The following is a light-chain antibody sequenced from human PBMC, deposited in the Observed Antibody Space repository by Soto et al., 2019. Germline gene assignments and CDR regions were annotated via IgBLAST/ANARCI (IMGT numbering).Light chain of an antibody. CDR2: WAS. J-gene: IGKJ1*01. CDR3: QQYYDTPRT. Sequence: DIVMTQSPDSLAVSLGEMATINCKSSQSVLYSSNSKNYLAWYQQRPGQPPKLLIYWASTRDSGVSDRFSGSGSETDFTLTISRLQAEDVAVYYCQQYYDTPRTFGQGTKVEIK. V-gene: IGKV4-1*01. CDR1: QSVLYSSNSKNY.